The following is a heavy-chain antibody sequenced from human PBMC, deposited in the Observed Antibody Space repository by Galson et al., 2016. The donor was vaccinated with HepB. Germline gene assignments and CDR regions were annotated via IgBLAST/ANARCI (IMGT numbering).Heavy chain of an antibody. CDR3: ATSPFGDYDGY. V-gene: IGHV4-61*02. CDR2: VHTTGNT. J-gene: IGHJ4*02. CDR1: GGSISSGNYY. Sequence: TLSLTCTVSGGSISSGNYYWSWIRQPAGKRLEWIGRVHTTGNTDYNSSLKSRLAISLDTSKNQFSLKVTSVTASDTAVYYCATSPFGDYDGYWGRGTLVTVSS. D-gene: IGHD4-17*01.